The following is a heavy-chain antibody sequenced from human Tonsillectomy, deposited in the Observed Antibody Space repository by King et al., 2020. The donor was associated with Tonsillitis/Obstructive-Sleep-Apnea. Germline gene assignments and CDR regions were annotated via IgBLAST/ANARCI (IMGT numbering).Heavy chain of an antibody. D-gene: IGHD3-3*01. CDR3: ALGRITIFGVVINYYYGMDV. CDR2: INHSGST. CDR1: GGSFSGYY. Sequence: VQLQQWGAGLLKPSETLSLTCAVYGGSFSGYYWSWIRQPPGKGLEWIGEINHSGSTNYNTSLKSRVTISVDTSKNQFSLKLSSVTAADTAVYYCALGRITIFGVVINYYYGMDVWGQGTTVTVSS. V-gene: IGHV4-34*01. J-gene: IGHJ6*02.